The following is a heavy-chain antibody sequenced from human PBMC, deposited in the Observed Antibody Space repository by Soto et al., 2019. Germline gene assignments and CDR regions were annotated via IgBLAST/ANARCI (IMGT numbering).Heavy chain of an antibody. CDR2: ISPYNGNT. Sequence: QVQLVQSGAEVKKPGASVKVSCKASGYTFASYGIRWVRRAPGQGLQGMGWISPYNGNTNYAQKLQGRVTMTTDTSTSTAYMELRSLRSDDTAVYYCARDHSGNPFYWGQGTLVTVSS. D-gene: IGHD1-26*01. J-gene: IGHJ4*02. CDR3: ARDHSGNPFY. V-gene: IGHV1-18*01. CDR1: GYTFASYG.